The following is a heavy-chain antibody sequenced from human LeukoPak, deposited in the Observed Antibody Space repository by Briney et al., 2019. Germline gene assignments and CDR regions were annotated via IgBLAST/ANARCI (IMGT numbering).Heavy chain of an antibody. D-gene: IGHD3-22*01. CDR1: GYSFTSYW. V-gene: IGHV5-51*01. Sequence: GASLKISCKGSGYSFTSYWIGWVRQLPGKGLEWMGIIYPGDSDTRYSPSFQGQVTISADKSISTAYLQWSSLKASDTAMYYCARGSRLIYNWFDPWGQGTLVTVSS. CDR2: IYPGDSDT. J-gene: IGHJ5*02. CDR3: ARGSRLIYNWFDP.